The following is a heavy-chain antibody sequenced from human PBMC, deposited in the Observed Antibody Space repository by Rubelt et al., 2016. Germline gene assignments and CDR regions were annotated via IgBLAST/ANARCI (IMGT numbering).Heavy chain of an antibody. J-gene: IGHJ3*02. V-gene: IGHV3-23*01. D-gene: IGHD4-17*01. CDR3: AREYPTVTTSDAFDI. CDR2: ISGSGGST. Sequence: VRQAPGKGLEWVSAISGSGGSTYYADSVKGRFTISRDNSKNTLYLQMNSLRAEDTAVYYCAREYPTVTTSDAFDIWGQGTMVTVSS.